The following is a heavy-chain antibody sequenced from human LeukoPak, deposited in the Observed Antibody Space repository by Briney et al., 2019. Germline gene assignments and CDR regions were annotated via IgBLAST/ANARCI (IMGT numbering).Heavy chain of an antibody. V-gene: IGHV4-30-2*01. D-gene: IGHD3-10*01. Sequence: PSQTLSLTCAVSGGSISSGGYSWSWIRQPPGKGLEWIGYIYHSGSTYYNPSLKSRVTISVDRSKNQFSLKLSSVTAADTAVYYCARDLNDVLLWFGERGDGAFDIWGQGTMVTVSS. CDR2: IYHSGST. CDR3: ARDLNDVLLWFGERGDGAFDI. J-gene: IGHJ3*02. CDR1: GGSISSGGYS.